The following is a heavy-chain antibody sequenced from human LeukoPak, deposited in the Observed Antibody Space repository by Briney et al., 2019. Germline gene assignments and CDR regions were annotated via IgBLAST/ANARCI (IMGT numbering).Heavy chain of an antibody. J-gene: IGHJ4*02. CDR1: GFTFSGHS. CDR2: IRYDGSNK. V-gene: IGHV3-30*02. CDR3: AKAGAAAGVQDY. Sequence: GGSLRLSCAASGFTFSGHSMNWVRQAPGKGLEWVAFIRYDGSNKYYADSVKGRFTISRDNSKNTLYLQMNSLRAEDTAVYYCAKAGAAAGVQDYWGQGTLVTVSS. D-gene: IGHD6-13*01.